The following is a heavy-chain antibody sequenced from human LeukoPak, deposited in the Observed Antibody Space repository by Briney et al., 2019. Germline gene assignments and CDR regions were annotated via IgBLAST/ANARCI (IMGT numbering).Heavy chain of an antibody. V-gene: IGHV4-30-2*01. CDR3: ARVRGDYGHYYFDY. J-gene: IGHJ4*02. Sequence: SETLSLTCAVSGGSISSGGYSWSWIRQPPGKGLEWIGYIYHSGSTYYNPSLKSRVTISVDRSKNQFSLKLSSVTAADTAVYYCARVRGDYGHYYFDYWGQGTLVTVSS. D-gene: IGHD4-17*01. CDR1: GGSISSGGYS. CDR2: IYHSGST.